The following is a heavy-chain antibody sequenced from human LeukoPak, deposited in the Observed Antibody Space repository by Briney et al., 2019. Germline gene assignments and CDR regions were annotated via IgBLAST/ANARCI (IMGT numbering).Heavy chain of an antibody. J-gene: IGHJ4*02. CDR3: ARLWFGESTTKIDY. V-gene: IGHV3-7*01. D-gene: IGHD3-10*01. CDR1: GFTFSSYW. CDR2: IKQDGSEK. Sequence: GSLRLSCAASGFTFSSYWMSWVRQAPGKGLEWVANIKQDGSEKYYVDSVKGRFTISRDNAKNSLYLQMNSLRAEDTAVYYCARLWFGESTTKIDYWGQGTLVTVSS.